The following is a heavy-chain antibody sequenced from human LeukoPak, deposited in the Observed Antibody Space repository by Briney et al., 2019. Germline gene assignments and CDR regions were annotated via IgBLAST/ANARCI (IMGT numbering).Heavy chain of an antibody. CDR3: ARLKGSTYPPDY. CDR2: TYYGGST. V-gene: IGHV4-39*02. CDR1: GDSIDSSSYY. J-gene: IGHJ4*02. Sequence: PSETLSLTCTVSGDSIDSSSYYWGWIRQPPGKGLEWIGSTYYGGSTYYNPSLKSRVTISVDTSKNHFSLKLISVTAADTAVYYCARLKGSTYPPDYWGQGTLVTVSS.